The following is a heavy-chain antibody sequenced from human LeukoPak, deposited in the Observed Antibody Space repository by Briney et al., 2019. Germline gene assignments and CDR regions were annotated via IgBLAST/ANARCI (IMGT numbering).Heavy chain of an antibody. CDR1: GGSISSYY. J-gene: IGHJ3*02. D-gene: IGHD2-21*02. Sequence: SETLSLTCTVSGGSISSYYWSWIRQPPGKGLEWIGYIYYSGSTNYNPSLKSRVTISVDTSKNQFSLKLSSVTAADTAVYYCARGTVVTATEALLSFDIWGQGTMVTVSS. CDR2: IYYSGST. CDR3: ARGTVVTATEALLSFDI. V-gene: IGHV4-59*12.